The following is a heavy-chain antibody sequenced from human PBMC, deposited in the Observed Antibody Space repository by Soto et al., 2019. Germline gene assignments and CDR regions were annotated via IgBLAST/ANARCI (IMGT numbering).Heavy chain of an antibody. J-gene: IGHJ5*02. Sequence: EVQLLESGGGLVQPGGSLRLSCAASGFTFSSYSMNWVRQAPGKGLEWVSSISSSSSYIYYADSVKGRFTISRDNAKNSLYLQMNSLRAEDTAVYYCARAVLRFLEWLPFDPWGQGTLVTVSS. CDR2: ISSSSSYI. CDR1: GFTFSSYS. V-gene: IGHV3-21*02. CDR3: ARAVLRFLEWLPFDP. D-gene: IGHD3-3*01.